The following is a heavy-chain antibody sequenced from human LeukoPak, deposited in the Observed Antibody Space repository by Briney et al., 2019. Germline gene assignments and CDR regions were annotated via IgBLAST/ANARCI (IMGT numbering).Heavy chain of an antibody. V-gene: IGHV1-8*01. D-gene: IGHD3-10*01. CDR2: MNPNSGNT. J-gene: IGHJ6*02. Sequence: ASVKVSCKASGYTFTSYDINWARQATGQGLEWMGWMNPNSGNTGYAQKFQGRVTMTRNTSISTAYMELSSLRSEDTAVYYCARESMVRGVTYYYYYGMDVWGQGTTVTVSS. CDR3: ARESMVRGVTYYYYYGMDV. CDR1: GYTFTSYD.